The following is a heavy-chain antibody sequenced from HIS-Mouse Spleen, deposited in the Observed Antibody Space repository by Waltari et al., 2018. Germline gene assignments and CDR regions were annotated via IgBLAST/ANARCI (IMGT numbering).Heavy chain of an antibody. CDR2: INPNSGGT. V-gene: IGHV1-2*02. Sequence: QVQLVQSGAEVKKPGASVKVSCKASGYTFTGHYMHLGRRAPGQGLEWMGWINPNSGGTNYAQKFQGRVTMTRDTSISTAYMELSRLRSDDTAVYYCARGPWIQLWLLFFDYWGQGTLVTVSS. J-gene: IGHJ4*02. CDR1: GYTFTGHY. CDR3: ARGPWIQLWLLFFDY. D-gene: IGHD5-18*01.